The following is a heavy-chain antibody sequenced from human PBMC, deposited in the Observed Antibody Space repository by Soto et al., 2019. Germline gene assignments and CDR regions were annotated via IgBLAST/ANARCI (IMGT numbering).Heavy chain of an antibody. D-gene: IGHD5-12*01. CDR2: IKKDGSEK. CDR3: ARLYLAATITSLDY. V-gene: IGHV3-7*01. CDR1: GFTFSNYW. J-gene: IGHJ4*02. Sequence: LRLSCAACGFTFSNYWLSWVRQAPGKGLEWVANIKKDGSEKYYVGSVVGRFTISRDNAENSLYLQMNSLRAEDTAVYYCARLYLAATITSLDYWGQGTLVTVSS.